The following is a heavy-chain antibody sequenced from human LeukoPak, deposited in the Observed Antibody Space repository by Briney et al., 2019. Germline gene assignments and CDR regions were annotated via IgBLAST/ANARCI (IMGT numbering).Heavy chain of an antibody. CDR2: ISAYNGNT. J-gene: IGHJ5*02. CDR3: ARSPAVAASSWFDP. D-gene: IGHD6-19*01. Sequence: ASVMVSCKASGYTFSSYGISWVRQAPGQGLEWMGWISAYNGNTNYAQKLQGRVTMTTDTSTSTAYMELRNLRTDDASVYYCARSPAVAASSWFDPWGQGTLVTVSS. V-gene: IGHV1-18*01. CDR1: GYTFSSYG.